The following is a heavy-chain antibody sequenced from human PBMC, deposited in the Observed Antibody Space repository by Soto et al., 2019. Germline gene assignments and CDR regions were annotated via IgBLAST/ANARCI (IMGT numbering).Heavy chain of an antibody. Sequence: GGSLSLSCAASGFTFSSYAMSWVRQAPGKGLEWVSAISGSGGSTYYADSVKGRFTISRDNSKNTLYLQMNSLRAEDTAVYYCTKDIRTDYYDSSGYYPQGFDPWGQGTLVTVSS. D-gene: IGHD3-22*01. CDR3: TKDIRTDYYDSSGYYPQGFDP. V-gene: IGHV3-23*01. J-gene: IGHJ5*02. CDR1: GFTFSSYA. CDR2: ISGSGGST.